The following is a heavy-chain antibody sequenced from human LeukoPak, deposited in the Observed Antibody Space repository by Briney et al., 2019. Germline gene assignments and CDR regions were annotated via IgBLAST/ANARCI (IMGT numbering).Heavy chain of an antibody. J-gene: IGHJ4*02. CDR1: GFTFGNYA. Sequence: GGSLRLSCAASGFTFGNYAMHWVRQAPGKGLEWVSGINWNSGRIDYAGSVKGRFTISRDNAKNSLYLQMNSLRAEDTALYYCAQDRRDNPSYGEPFEYWGQGTLVTVSS. V-gene: IGHV3-9*01. D-gene: IGHD4-17*01. CDR2: INWNSGRI. CDR3: AQDRRDNPSYGEPFEY.